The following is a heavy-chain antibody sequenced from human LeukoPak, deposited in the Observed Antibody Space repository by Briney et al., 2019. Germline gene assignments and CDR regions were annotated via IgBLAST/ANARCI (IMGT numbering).Heavy chain of an antibody. CDR2: ISYSGST. J-gene: IGHJ5*02. Sequence: SETLSLTCTVSGGSITSDDWSWVRQPPGKGLECIGYISYSGSTNSNPSLKSRVTISIDTSKNHCSLKLSSVTAPDTAVYYCARLTARSWFDPWGQGTLVTVSS. V-gene: IGHV4-59*08. CDR1: GGSITSDD. D-gene: IGHD1-14*01. CDR3: ARLTARSWFDP.